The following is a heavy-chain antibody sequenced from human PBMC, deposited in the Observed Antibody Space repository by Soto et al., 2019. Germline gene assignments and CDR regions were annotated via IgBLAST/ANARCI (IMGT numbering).Heavy chain of an antibody. D-gene: IGHD3-10*01. Sequence: EVQLEESVGGSVQLGESLRVSCVASGFTFRNQWMHWVRQVPGKGLVWVCRINGDGTRASYADFVKGRFTIYRDNAQNLLFLQLKSLRVDDTAVYHCARGGAAGRGDAIDIWGPGTTVAVSS. V-gene: IGHV3-74*01. CDR2: INGDGTRA. J-gene: IGHJ3*02. CDR3: ARGGAAGRGDAIDI. CDR1: GFTFRNQW.